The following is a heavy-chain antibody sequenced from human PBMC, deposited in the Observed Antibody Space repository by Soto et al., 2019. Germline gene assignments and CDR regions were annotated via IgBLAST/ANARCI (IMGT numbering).Heavy chain of an antibody. Sequence: ASVKVSCKASGYTFTSYGISWVRQAPGQGLEWMGWISAYNGNTNYAQKLQGRVTMTTDTSTSTAYMELRGLRSDDTAVYYCARALSTRYYDILTGYPGYWGQGTLVTVSS. V-gene: IGHV1-18*01. D-gene: IGHD3-9*01. CDR2: ISAYNGNT. CDR1: GYTFTSYG. CDR3: ARALSTRYYDILTGYPGY. J-gene: IGHJ4*02.